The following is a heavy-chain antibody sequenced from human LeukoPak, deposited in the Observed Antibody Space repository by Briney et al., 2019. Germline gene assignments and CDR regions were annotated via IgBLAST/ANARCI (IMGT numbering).Heavy chain of an antibody. CDR3: ARVFRPYSGGWYPTSP. V-gene: IGHV3-53*01. CDR1: GFTVSSNY. Sequence: TGGSLRLSCVVSGFTVSSNYLSWVRQAPGKGLEWVSVIYAGGTTYYADSVKGRFTISRDISTNTVFLRMYSLRTEDTAVYYCARVFRPYSGGWYPTSPWGQGTLVIVSS. D-gene: IGHD6-19*01. J-gene: IGHJ5*02. CDR2: IYAGGTT.